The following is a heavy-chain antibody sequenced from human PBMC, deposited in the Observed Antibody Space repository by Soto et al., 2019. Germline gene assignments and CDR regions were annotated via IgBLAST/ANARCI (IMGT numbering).Heavy chain of an antibody. CDR1: GGSISSYY. Sequence: QVQLQESGPGLVKPSETLSLTCNVSGGSISSYYWSWIRQPPGKGLEYIGHVYNSGSTIHSPSLKRRATISVDTSKNQFSLKLTSVTAADTAVYYCAGGSSLCGECFHQWGQGILITVSS. V-gene: IGHV4-59*01. CDR3: AGGSSLCGECFHQ. J-gene: IGHJ1*01. D-gene: IGHD2-2*01. CDR2: VYNSGST.